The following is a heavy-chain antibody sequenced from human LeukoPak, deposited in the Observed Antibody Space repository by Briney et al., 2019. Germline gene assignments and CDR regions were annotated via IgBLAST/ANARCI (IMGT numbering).Heavy chain of an antibody. CDR3: AAGYGSIDY. Sequence: GGSLRLSCGASGFTVGSYPIHWVRQAPGKGLEWVSLISYDGSNEYYADSVKGRFTISRDTSKNTLFLQMSSLRHEDTAVYYRAAGYGSIDYWGQGTLVTVSS. J-gene: IGHJ4*02. V-gene: IGHV3-30*15. D-gene: IGHD6-13*01. CDR2: ISYDGSNE. CDR1: GFTVGSYP.